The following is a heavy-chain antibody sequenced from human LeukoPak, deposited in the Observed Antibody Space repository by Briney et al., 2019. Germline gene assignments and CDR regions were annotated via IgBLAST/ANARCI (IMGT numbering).Heavy chain of an antibody. J-gene: IGHJ4*02. D-gene: IGHD6-19*01. CDR2: ISSSSSYI. CDR3: VRIAVETFDY. CDR1: GFTFSSYS. V-gene: IGHV3-21*01. Sequence: GGSLRLSCAASGFTFSSYSMNWVRQAPGEGLEWVSSISSSSSYIYYADSVKGRFTISRDNAKNSLYLQMNSLRAEDTAVYYCVRIAVETFDYWGQGTLVTVSS.